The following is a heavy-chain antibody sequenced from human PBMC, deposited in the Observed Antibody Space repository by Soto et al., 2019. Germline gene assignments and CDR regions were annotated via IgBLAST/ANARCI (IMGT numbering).Heavy chain of an antibody. J-gene: IGHJ4*02. CDR3: AREARNDFWSGYYHFDY. Sequence: QVQLQESGPGLVKPSQTLSLTCTVSGGSISSGGYYWSWIRQHPGKGLEWVGYIYYSGSTYYNPSLKSRVTISVDTSKNQFSLKLSSVTAADTAVYYCAREARNDFWSGYYHFDYWGQGTLVTVSS. D-gene: IGHD3-3*01. V-gene: IGHV4-31*03. CDR2: IYYSGST. CDR1: GGSISSGGYY.